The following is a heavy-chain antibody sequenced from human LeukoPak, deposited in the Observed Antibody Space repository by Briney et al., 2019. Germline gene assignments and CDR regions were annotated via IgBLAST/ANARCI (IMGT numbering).Heavy chain of an antibody. CDR1: GGSISSFY. J-gene: IGHJ5*02. V-gene: IGHV4-4*07. CDR2: IYTSGST. D-gene: IGHD1-20*01. CDR3: ARDGVTGTTAWNWFDP. Sequence: SETLSLTCTVSGGSISSFYWSWIRQPAGKGLEWIGRIYTSGSTNFNPSLKSRVTMSVDTSKNQFSLKLSSVTAADTAVYYCARDGVTGTTAWNWFDPWGQGTLVTVSS.